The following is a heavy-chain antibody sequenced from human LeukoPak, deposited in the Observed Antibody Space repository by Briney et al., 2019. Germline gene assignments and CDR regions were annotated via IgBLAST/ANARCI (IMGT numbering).Heavy chain of an antibody. J-gene: IGHJ4*02. D-gene: IGHD4-23*01. V-gene: IGHV4-61*01. CDR2: VYYSGST. CDR3: ARDRDYGGIDY. Sequence: SETLSLTCTVSGGSITSYSISSYYWTWIRQPPGKALEWIGYVYYSGSTNYTPSLKSRVTISVDTSKNQFSLKLSSVTAADTAVYYCARDRDYGGIDYWGQGTLVTVSS. CDR1: GGSITSYSISSYY.